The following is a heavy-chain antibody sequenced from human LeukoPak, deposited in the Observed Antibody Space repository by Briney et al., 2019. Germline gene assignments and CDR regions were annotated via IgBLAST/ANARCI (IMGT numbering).Heavy chain of an antibody. CDR3: ARTYSGYDYGLPNFDY. Sequence: SETLPLTCAVDGGSCSGYYWSWIRQPPGKGLDWLGEINHSGSTNYNPSLKSRVTIAVDTSKNQFALKLSSVTAADTAVYYCARTYSGYDYGLPNFDYWGQGTLVTVSS. D-gene: IGHD5-12*01. J-gene: IGHJ4*02. V-gene: IGHV4-34*01. CDR2: INHSGST. CDR1: GGSCSGYY.